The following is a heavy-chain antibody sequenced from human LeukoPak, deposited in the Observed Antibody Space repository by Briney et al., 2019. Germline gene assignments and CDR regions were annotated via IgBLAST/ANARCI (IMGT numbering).Heavy chain of an antibody. Sequence: GASVKVSCKASGYTFTSYYMHWVRQAPGQGLEWMGIINPSGGSTSYAQKFQGRVTMTRDMSTSTVYMELSSLRSEDTAVYYCARSGGGSSWTNWFDPWGQGTLVTVSS. CDR3: ARSGGGSSWTNWFDP. D-gene: IGHD6-13*01. J-gene: IGHJ5*02. CDR1: GYTFTSYY. CDR2: INPSGGST. V-gene: IGHV1-46*01.